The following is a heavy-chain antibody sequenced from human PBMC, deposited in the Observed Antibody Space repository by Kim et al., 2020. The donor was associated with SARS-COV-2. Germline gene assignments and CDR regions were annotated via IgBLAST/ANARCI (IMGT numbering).Heavy chain of an antibody. CDR3: AKDGGIEQWLASGYFQH. V-gene: IGHV3-23*01. J-gene: IGHJ1*01. Sequence: GGSLRLSCAASGFTFSSYAMSWVRQAPGKGLEWVSAISGSGGSTYYADSVKGRFTISRDNSKNTLYLQMNSLRAEDTAVYYCAKDGGIEQWLASGYFQHWGQGTLVTVSS. CDR2: ISGSGGST. CDR1: GFTFSSYA. D-gene: IGHD6-19*01.